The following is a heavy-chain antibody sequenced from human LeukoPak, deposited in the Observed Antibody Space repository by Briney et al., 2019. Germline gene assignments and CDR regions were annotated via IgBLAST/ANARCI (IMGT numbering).Heavy chain of an antibody. J-gene: IGHJ4*02. CDR3: AKIVGATTY. V-gene: IGHV3-30*18. Sequence: GGSLRLSCAASGFTFSSYGMHWVRRAPGKGLEWVAVISYDGSNKYYADSVKGRFTISRDNSKNTLYLQMNSLRAEDTAVYYCAKIVGATTYWGQGTLVTVSS. CDR1: GFTFSSYG. CDR2: ISYDGSNK. D-gene: IGHD1-26*01.